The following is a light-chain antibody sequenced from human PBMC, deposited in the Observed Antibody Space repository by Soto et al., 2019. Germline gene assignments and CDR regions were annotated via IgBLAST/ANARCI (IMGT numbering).Light chain of an antibody. V-gene: IGLV2-14*01. CDR3: SSYTGSSTLV. Sequence: QFFLTQPASVSGSPGQSITISCTGTSSDFGDYDYVSWYLQHPGKVPKLMIYEVSNRPSGVSNRFSGSKSGNTASLTISGLQAEDEADYYCSSYTGSSTLVFGTGTKVTVL. CDR2: EVS. CDR1: SSDFGDYDY. J-gene: IGLJ1*01.